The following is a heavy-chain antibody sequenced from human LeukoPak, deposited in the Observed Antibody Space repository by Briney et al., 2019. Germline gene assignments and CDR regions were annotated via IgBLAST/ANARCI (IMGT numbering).Heavy chain of an antibody. J-gene: IGHJ4*02. D-gene: IGHD2/OR15-2a*01. CDR2: ISGGGGST. Sequence: GGSLRLSCAASGYTFNNYAMSWVRRAPGKGLEWVSAISGGGGSTYYADSVKGRFTISRDNSKNTLYLQMNSLRAEDTAVYYCAKGINSFFFDYWGRGTLVTVSS. CDR3: AKGINSFFFDY. CDR1: GYTFNNYA. V-gene: IGHV3-23*01.